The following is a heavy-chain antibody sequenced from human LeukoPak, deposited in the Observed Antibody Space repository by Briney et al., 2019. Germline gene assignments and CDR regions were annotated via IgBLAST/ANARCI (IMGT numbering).Heavy chain of an antibody. J-gene: IGHJ3*02. CDR2: IYYSGST. Sequence: SETLSLTCTVSGGSISSYYWSGIRQPPGKGLEWIGYIYYSGSTNYNPSLKSRVTISVDTSKNQFSLKLSSVTAADTAVYYCARANYYDSSGRDAFDIWGQGTMVTVSS. V-gene: IGHV4-59*01. D-gene: IGHD3-22*01. CDR3: ARANYYDSSGRDAFDI. CDR1: GGSISSYY.